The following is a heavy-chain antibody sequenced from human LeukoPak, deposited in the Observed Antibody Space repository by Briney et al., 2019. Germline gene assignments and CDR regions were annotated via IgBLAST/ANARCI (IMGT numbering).Heavy chain of an antibody. D-gene: IGHD3-10*01. Sequence: PGGSLRLSCAASGFTFSSYAMHWVRQAPGKGLEWVAVISYDGSNKYYADSVKGRFTISRDNAKSSLYLQMNSLRAEDTAVYYCGKGPLSFGDYVDYWGQGTLVTVSS. CDR2: ISYDGSNK. CDR1: GFTFSSYA. CDR3: GKGPLSFGDYVDY. V-gene: IGHV3-30-3*01. J-gene: IGHJ4*02.